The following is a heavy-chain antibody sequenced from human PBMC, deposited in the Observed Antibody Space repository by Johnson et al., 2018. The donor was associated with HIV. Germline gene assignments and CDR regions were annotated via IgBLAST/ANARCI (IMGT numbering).Heavy chain of an antibody. Sequence: QVQLVESGGGVVQPGRSLRLSCAASGFTFSSYGMHWVRQAPGKGLEWVAVISYDGSNKYYADSVKGRFTISRDAAENSLYLQMNSLRVEDTAVYYCARGGYYDILTGYYALAAFDIWGQGTMVTVSS. CDR2: ISYDGSNK. D-gene: IGHD3-9*01. CDR3: ARGGYYDILTGYYALAAFDI. J-gene: IGHJ3*02. V-gene: IGHV3-30*03. CDR1: GFTFSSYG.